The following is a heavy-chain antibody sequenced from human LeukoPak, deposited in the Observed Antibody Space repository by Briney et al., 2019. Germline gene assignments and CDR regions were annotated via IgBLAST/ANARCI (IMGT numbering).Heavy chain of an antibody. J-gene: IGHJ4*02. Sequence: SQTLSLTCTVSGGSISSGDYYWSWIRQPPGKGLEWIGYIYYSGSAYHNPSLESRVTISVDTSKNQFSLKLSSVTAADTAVYYCARGGGYYYGSGTMNVPSYWGQGPLVAVSS. CDR2: IYYSGSA. V-gene: IGHV4-30-4*01. CDR1: GGSISSGDYY. CDR3: ARGGGYYYGSGTMNVPSY. D-gene: IGHD3-10*01.